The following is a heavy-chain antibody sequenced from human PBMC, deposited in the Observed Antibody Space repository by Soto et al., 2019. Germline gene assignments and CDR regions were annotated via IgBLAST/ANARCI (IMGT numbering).Heavy chain of an antibody. J-gene: IGHJ5*02. V-gene: IGHV3-48*02. CDR2: ISSSSSTI. D-gene: IGHD6-19*01. Sequence: EASLRLSCAASGFTFSSYSMNWVRQAPGKGLEWVSYISSSSSTIYYADSVKGRFTISRDNAKNSLYLQMNSLRDEDTAVYYCARTHSSGWYVGWFDPWGQGTLVTVSS. CDR1: GFTFSSYS. CDR3: ARTHSSGWYVGWFDP.